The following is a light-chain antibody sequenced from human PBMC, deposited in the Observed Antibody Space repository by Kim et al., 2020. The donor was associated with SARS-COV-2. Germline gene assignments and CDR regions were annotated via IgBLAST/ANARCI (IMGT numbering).Light chain of an antibody. J-gene: IGKJ4*01. V-gene: IGKV3-15*01. CDR1: RSISSN. CDR2: GAS. Sequence: EIVMTQSPGNVSVSPGERVTLSCRASRSISSNLAWYQQKRGQAPSLLIYGASTRATATPARFSGGRSGTEFALTISSLQSEDVAVYYCQQYNDRPLTFGGGTKLEI. CDR3: QQYNDRPLT.